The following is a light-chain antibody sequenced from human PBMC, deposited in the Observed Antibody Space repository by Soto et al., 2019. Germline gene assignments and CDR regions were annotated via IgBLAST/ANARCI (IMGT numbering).Light chain of an antibody. CDR3: QQYGRSPRT. CDR1: QSVSSSY. Sequence: EIVLTQSPGTLSLSPGERATLSCRASQSVSSSYLAWYQQKPGQAPRLLIYGASSRDTGIPDRFSGSGSGKDFTLTISRLEPEDFAVYYCQQYGRSPRTFGQGTKVEIK. CDR2: GAS. V-gene: IGKV3-20*01. J-gene: IGKJ1*01.